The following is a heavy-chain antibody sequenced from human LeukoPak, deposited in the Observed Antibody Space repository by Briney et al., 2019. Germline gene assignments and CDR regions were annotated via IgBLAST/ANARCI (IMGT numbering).Heavy chain of an antibody. V-gene: IGHV3-21*01. CDR3: ARYSPMGYSSGFDY. CDR1: GFTFSSYS. Sequence: GGSLRLSCAASGFTFSSYSMNWVRQAPGKGLEWVSSISSSSSYTYYADSVKGRFTISRDNAKNSLYLQMNSLRAEDTAVYYCARYSPMGYSSGFDYWGQGTLVTVSS. J-gene: IGHJ4*02. D-gene: IGHD6-19*01. CDR2: ISSSSSYT.